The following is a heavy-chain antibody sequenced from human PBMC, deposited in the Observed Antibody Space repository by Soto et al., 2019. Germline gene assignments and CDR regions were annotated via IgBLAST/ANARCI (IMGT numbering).Heavy chain of an antibody. D-gene: IGHD3-3*01. CDR1: GGSISSYY. CDR3: ARLGYDFWSGYYRNWFDP. V-gene: IGHV4-59*08. J-gene: IGHJ5*02. CDR2: IYYSGST. Sequence: PSETLSLTCTVSGGSISSYYWSWIRQPPGKGLEWIGYIYYSGSTNYNPSLKSRVTISVDTSKNQFSLKLSSVTAADTAVYYCARLGYDFWSGYYRNWFDPWGQGTLVAVSS.